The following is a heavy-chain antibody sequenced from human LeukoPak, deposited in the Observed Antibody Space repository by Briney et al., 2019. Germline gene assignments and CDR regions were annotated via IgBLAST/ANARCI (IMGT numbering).Heavy chain of an antibody. CDR2: INHSGYT. J-gene: IGHJ4*02. CDR1: GVPFSNYY. V-gene: IGHV4-34*01. Sequence: PSETLSLTCAVSGVPFSNYYWSWVRQSPRQGLEWIGEINHSGYTNYNPSLKSRVTMSIDTSKNQFSLILTSVTAADAGVYYCTRAVAGHRDWGQGTLVTVSS. D-gene: IGHD6-19*01. CDR3: TRAVAGHRD.